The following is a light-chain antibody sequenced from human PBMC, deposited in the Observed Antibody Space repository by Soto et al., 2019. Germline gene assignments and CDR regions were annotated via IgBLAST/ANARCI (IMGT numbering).Light chain of an antibody. V-gene: IGKV1-39*01. CDR3: QQSHSTLLT. CDR1: QSISSY. Sequence: DIQMTQYPSTLSASVGDRVTITCRASQSISSYLNWYQQKPGKAPKLLIYAASSLQSGVPSRFSSSGSGTDFTLTISSLQPEDFATYYCQQSHSTLLTFGGGTKVDIK. CDR2: AAS. J-gene: IGKJ4*01.